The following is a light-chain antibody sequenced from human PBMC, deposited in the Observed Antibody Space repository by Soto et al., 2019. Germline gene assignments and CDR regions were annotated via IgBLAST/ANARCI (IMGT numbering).Light chain of an antibody. J-gene: IGLJ1*01. CDR3: SSYTCSTYV. V-gene: IGLV2-14*01. Sequence: QSALTQPASVSGSPGQSITISCTGTSSDVGGYNYVSWYQQHPGKAPKLMIYDVSNRPSGVSNRFSGSKSGNTASLTISGLQAEDEADYYCSSYTCSTYVFGTGTKVTVL. CDR1: SSDVGGYNY. CDR2: DVS.